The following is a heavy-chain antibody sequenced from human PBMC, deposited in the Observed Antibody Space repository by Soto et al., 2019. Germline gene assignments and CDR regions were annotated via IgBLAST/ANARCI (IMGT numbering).Heavy chain of an antibody. CDR3: GKVFQGSCGCDCYIDY. Sequence: GGSLRLSCAASGFTFSSYGMHWVRQAPGKGLEWVAVISYDGSNKYYADSVKGRFTISRDNSKNTLYLQMNSLRAEDTAVYYWGKVFQGSCGCDCYIDYWGQGTLVTVSS. CDR2: ISYDGSNK. V-gene: IGHV3-30*18. CDR1: GFTFSSYG. D-gene: IGHD2-21*02. J-gene: IGHJ4*02.